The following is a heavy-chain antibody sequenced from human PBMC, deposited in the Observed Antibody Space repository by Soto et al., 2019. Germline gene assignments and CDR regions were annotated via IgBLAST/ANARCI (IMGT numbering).Heavy chain of an antibody. V-gene: IGHV6-1*01. CDR3: ARGRFSSSWHYYYGMDV. Sequence: PSQTLSLTCAISGDSVSSNSAAWNWIRQSPSRGLEWLGRTYYRSKWYNDYAVSVKSRITINPDTSKNQFSLQLNSVTPEDTAVYYCARGRFSSSWHYYYGMDVWGQGTTVTV. CDR2: TYYRSKWYN. D-gene: IGHD6-13*01. J-gene: IGHJ6*02. CDR1: GDSVSSNSAA.